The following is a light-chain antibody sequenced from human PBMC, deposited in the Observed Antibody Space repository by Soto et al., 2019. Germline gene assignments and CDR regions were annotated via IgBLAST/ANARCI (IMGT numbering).Light chain of an antibody. Sequence: PGERATLSCRASQSVSSDLAWYQQKPGQAPRLLIYDASNRATGIPARFSGSGSGTDFTLTISSLEPEDFAVYYCQQRSNWPPLTFGGGTKVEIK. CDR2: DAS. CDR1: QSVSSD. CDR3: QQRSNWPPLT. V-gene: IGKV3-11*01. J-gene: IGKJ4*01.